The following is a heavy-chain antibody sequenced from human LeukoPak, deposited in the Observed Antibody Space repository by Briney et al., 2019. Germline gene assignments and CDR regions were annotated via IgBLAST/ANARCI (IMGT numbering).Heavy chain of an antibody. V-gene: IGHV3-33*01. D-gene: IGHD3-22*01. CDR2: IWYDGSNK. Sequence: GGSLRLSCAASGFTFSSYGMHWVRQAPGKGLERVALIWYDGSNKYYADSVKGRFTISRDNSKNTLYLQMNSLRAEDTAVYYCARARDSSGYYYYYYMDVWGKGTTVTVSS. CDR1: GFTFSSYG. CDR3: ARARDSSGYYYYYYMDV. J-gene: IGHJ6*03.